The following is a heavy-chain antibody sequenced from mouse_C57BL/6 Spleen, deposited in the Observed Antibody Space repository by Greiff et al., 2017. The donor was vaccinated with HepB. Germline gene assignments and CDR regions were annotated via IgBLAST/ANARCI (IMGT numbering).Heavy chain of an antibody. CDR2: IYPGSGNT. J-gene: IGHJ3*01. D-gene: IGHD2-4*01. Sequence: QVQLQQSGAELVRPGASVKLSCKASGYTFADHSINWVKQRPGPGLAWIARIYPGSGNTYYNEKFKGKATLTAEKSSSTAYMQLSSLTSEDSAVYFCAYEYASWFAYWGQGTLVTVSA. CDR1: GYTFADHS. CDR3: AYEYASWFAY. V-gene: IGHV1-76*01.